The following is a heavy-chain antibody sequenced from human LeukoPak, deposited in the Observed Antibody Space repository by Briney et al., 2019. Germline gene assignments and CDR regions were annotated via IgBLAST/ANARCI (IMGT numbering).Heavy chain of an antibody. J-gene: IGHJ5*02. Sequence: PGGSLRHSCAASGFTISSNYMSWVRQAPGKGLEWVSVIYSGGSTYYADSVKGRFTISRDNSKNTLYLQMNSLSAEDTAVYYCARGSSSGWFDPWGQGTLVTVSS. CDR2: IYSGGST. V-gene: IGHV3-66*02. CDR1: GFTISSNY. CDR3: ARGSSSGWFDP. D-gene: IGHD6-13*01.